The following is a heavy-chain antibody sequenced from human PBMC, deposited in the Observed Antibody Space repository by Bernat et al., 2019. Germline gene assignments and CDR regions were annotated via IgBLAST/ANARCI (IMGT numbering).Heavy chain of an antibody. CDR2: IKQDGSET. V-gene: IGHV3-7*03. CDR3: ARLRYMDI. Sequence: VQLVESGGGVVQPGRSLRLSCAASGFTFSSYGMHWVRQAPGKGLEWVGNIKQDGSETNYVDSVTGRFTISRDNAENSLYLQMNSLRAEDTAVYYCARLRYMDIWGKGTTVTVSS. CDR1: GFTFSSYG. J-gene: IGHJ6*03.